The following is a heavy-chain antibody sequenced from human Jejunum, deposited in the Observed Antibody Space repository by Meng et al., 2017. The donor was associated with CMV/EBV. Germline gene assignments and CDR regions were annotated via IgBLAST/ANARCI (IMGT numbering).Heavy chain of an antibody. V-gene: IGHV4-39*07. CDR1: GGFIYTENYY. Sequence: TVSGGFIYTENYYWAWIRQPPGKGLEWIGEISHSGTTKYTPSLKSRVTISMDRTNNHFSLRVTSVTAADTGVYFCARSSGYWSLDYWGQGTLVTVSS. J-gene: IGHJ4*02. CDR2: ISHSGTT. CDR3: ARSSGYWSLDY. D-gene: IGHD2-8*02.